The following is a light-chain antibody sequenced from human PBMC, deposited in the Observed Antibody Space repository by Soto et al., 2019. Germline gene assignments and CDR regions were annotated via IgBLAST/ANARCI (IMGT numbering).Light chain of an antibody. CDR3: QRYDNLPYT. CDR2: DAS. V-gene: IGKV1-33*01. Sequence: DIQMTQSPSSLSASVGDRVTITCQASQDISNYLNWYQQKPGKAPKLLIYDASNLETGVPSRFSGSGSGTDFTFTISSLQPEDIATYYCQRYDNLPYTFVQGTKLEIK. J-gene: IGKJ2*01. CDR1: QDISNY.